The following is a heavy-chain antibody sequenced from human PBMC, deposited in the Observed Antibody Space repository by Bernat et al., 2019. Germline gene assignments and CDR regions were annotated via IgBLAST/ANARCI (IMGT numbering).Heavy chain of an antibody. J-gene: IGHJ4*02. CDR3: AREASASNYPGYFDY. CDR2: IYYSGST. CDR1: GGSISSGGYY. D-gene: IGHD4-11*01. V-gene: IGHV4-31*03. Sequence: QVQLQESGPGLVKPSQTLSLTCTVSGGSISSGGYYWSWIRQHPGKGLEWIGYIYYSGSTYYNPALKSRVTISVDTSKNQFSLKLSSVTAADTAVYYCAREASASNYPGYFDYWGQGTLVTVSS.